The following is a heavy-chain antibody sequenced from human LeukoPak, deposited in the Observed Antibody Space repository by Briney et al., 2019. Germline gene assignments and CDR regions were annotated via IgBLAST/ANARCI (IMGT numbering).Heavy chain of an antibody. CDR2: INPNSGGT. CDR3: ARGVAVAARYYFDY. Sequence: GASVKVSCKASGYTFTGYYMHWVRQAPGQGLEGMGWINPNSGGTNYAHKFQGWVPMTRDTSISTAYMELSRLRSDDTAVYYCARGVAVAARYYFDYWGQGTLVTVSS. CDR1: GYTFTGYY. J-gene: IGHJ4*02. V-gene: IGHV1-2*04. D-gene: IGHD6-19*01.